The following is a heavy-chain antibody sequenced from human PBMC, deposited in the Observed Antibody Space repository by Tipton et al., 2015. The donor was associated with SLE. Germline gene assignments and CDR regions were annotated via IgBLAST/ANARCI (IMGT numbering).Heavy chain of an antibody. CDR1: GFTFRSYW. V-gene: IGHV3-7*01. CDR3: ARDGVWFGELPDWYFDL. CDR2: INEDGSEK. Sequence: GSLRLSCAASGFTFRSYWMSWVRQAPGKGLEWVANINEDGSEKYHVDSVKGRFTISRDNAKNSLYLQMNSLRAEDTAVYYCARDGVWFGELPDWYFDLWGRGTLVTVSS. J-gene: IGHJ2*01. D-gene: IGHD3-10*01.